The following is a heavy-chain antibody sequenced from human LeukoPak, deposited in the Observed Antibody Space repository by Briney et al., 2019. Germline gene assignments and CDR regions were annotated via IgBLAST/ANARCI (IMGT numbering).Heavy chain of an antibody. D-gene: IGHD4-17*01. CDR2: VGGYNGKT. CDR1: GFTLRSYG. V-gene: IGHV1-18*01. J-gene: IGHJ4*02. CDR3: AKDLVGYGDYAYYFDT. Sequence: ASVKVSCKASGFTLRSYGISWVRQAPGQGPEWMGWVGGYNGKTSYSEKFQGRVSMTTDSPTSTTYMELRSLRSDDTAVYYCAKDLVGYGDYAYYFDTWGQGTLVTVSS.